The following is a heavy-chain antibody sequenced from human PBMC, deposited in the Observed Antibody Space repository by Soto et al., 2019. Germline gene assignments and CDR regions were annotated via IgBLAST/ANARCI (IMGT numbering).Heavy chain of an antibody. CDR1: GFTFSNAW. V-gene: IGHV3-15*07. D-gene: IGHD3-3*01. J-gene: IGHJ6*02. Sequence: GGSLRLSCAASGFTFSNAWMNWVRQAPGKGLEWVGRIKSKTDGGTTDYAAPVKGRFTISRDDSKNTLYLQMNSLKTEDTAVYYCTTDAHDFWSGYTVDVSGQGTTVTVSS. CDR2: IKSKTDGGTT. CDR3: TTDAHDFWSGYTVDV.